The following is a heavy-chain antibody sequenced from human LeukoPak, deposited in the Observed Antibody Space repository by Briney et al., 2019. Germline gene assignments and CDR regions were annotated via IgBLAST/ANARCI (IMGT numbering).Heavy chain of an antibody. CDR2: IVSSSHVT. CDR3: AREDDAWGPHTFYL. Sequence: GGSLRLSCAASGFTFCDYRMNWVRQAPGKGPEWLSYIVSSSHVTHYADSVMGRFTISRDNAKSSLYLQVDSLRTDDTAVYYCAREDDAWGPHTFYLWGPVTKVTVS. D-gene: IGHD7-27*01. J-gene: IGHJ3*01. CDR1: GFTFCDYR. V-gene: IGHV3-48*01.